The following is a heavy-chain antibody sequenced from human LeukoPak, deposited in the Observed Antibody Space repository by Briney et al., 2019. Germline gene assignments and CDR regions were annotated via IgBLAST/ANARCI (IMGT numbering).Heavy chain of an antibody. V-gene: IGHV3-23*01. CDR3: AKAARFDCDLNWFDP. D-gene: IGHD2-21*02. CDR2: ISGSGGSS. CDR1: GFTFSSYA. J-gene: IGHJ5*02. Sequence: GGSLRLSCAASGFTFSSYAMSWVRQAPGKGLEWVSAISGSGGSSYYADSVKGRFTISRDNSKNTLYLQMNSLRAEDTAVYYCAKAARFDCDLNWFDPWGQGTLVTVSS.